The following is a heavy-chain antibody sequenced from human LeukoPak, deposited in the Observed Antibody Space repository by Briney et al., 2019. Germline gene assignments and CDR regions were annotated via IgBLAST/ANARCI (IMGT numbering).Heavy chain of an antibody. CDR1: GYPISTGYY. Sequence: SETLSLPCSVSGYPISTGYYWGWLRESPGTGLEWIGSISHSAPADYNPSLKSRVTLFLDPSNIQVPLNLTPVTAAYQPPYFRSRVPGSAYHYMDVWGKGTMVTVSS. D-gene: IGHD3-10*01. V-gene: IGHV4-38-2*02. CDR2: ISHSAPA. CDR3: SRVPGSAYHYMDV. J-gene: IGHJ6*03.